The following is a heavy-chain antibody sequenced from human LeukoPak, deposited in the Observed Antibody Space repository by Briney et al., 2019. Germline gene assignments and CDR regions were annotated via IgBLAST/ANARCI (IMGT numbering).Heavy chain of an antibody. D-gene: IGHD3-16*01. CDR3: ARHRGPPPNLYYYYGMDV. V-gene: IGHV3-23*01. Sequence: PGGSLRLSCAASGLTVSSNYMNWVRQAPGKGLEWVSAISGSGGSTYYADSVKGRFTNSRDNSKNTLHLQMNSLRAEDTAVYYCARHRGPPPNLYYYYGMDVWGQGTTVTVSS. CDR2: ISGSGGST. CDR1: GLTVSSNY. J-gene: IGHJ6*02.